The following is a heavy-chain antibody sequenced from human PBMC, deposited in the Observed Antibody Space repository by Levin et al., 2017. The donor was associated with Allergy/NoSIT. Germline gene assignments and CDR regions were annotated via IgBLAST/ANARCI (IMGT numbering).Heavy chain of an antibody. V-gene: IGHV3-23*01. Sequence: GESLKISCAASGFTFSSYAMSWVRQAPGKGLEWVSVISGSGGSISYADSVKGRFTISRDNSKNTLYLQMNSLRAEDTAVYYCAKDHRGYYYGSGSRFDPWGEGTLVTVS. D-gene: IGHD3-10*01. CDR2: ISGSGGSI. CDR3: AKDHRGYYYGSGSRFDP. CDR1: GFTFSSYA. J-gene: IGHJ5*02.